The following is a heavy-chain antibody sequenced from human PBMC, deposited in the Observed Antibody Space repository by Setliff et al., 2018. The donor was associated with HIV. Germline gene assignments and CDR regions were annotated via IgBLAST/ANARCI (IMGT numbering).Heavy chain of an antibody. CDR3: ASGRGAKGGYDYFGS. J-gene: IGHJ4*02. D-gene: IGHD5-12*01. CDR2: IYYSGAT. Sequence: SETLSLTCTVSGDSISSGGYYWSWISQLPGKGLEWIGYIYYSGATYYNPSLKNRVTISLDTSKSQFSLKLTSVTAADTALYYCASGRGAKGGYDYFGSWGQGTLVTVSS. CDR1: GDSISSGGYY. V-gene: IGHV4-31*03.